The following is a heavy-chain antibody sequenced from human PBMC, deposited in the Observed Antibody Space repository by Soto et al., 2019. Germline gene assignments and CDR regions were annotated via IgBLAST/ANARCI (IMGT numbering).Heavy chain of an antibody. J-gene: IGHJ6*02. CDR3: AKDRVLSAAGTTFLLNYYYCGMDV. V-gene: IGHV3-30*18. Sequence: GGSLRLSCAASGFTFSSYGMHWVRQAPGKGLEWVAVISYDGSNKYYADSVKGRFTISRDNSKNTLYLQMNSLRAEDTAVYYCAKDRVLSAAGTTFLLNYYYCGMDVWGQGTTVTVSS. CDR2: ISYDGSNK. CDR1: GFTFSSYG. D-gene: IGHD6-13*01.